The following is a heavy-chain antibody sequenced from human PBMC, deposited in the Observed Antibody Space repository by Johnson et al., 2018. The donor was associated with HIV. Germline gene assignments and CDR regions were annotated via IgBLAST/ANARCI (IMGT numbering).Heavy chain of an antibody. J-gene: IGHJ3*02. V-gene: IGHV3-30*02. D-gene: IGHD1-26*01. CDR1: GFTFSSYG. CDR3: ARGVVGVLSNAFDI. CDR2: IRYDGGNK. Sequence: SGGGVVQPGGSLRLSCAASGFTFSSYGMHWVRQAPGKGLEWVAFIRYDGGNKYYADSVKGRFTISRDNSKNTLCLQMNSLRAEDTAVYYCARGVVGVLSNAFDIWGQGTMVTVSS.